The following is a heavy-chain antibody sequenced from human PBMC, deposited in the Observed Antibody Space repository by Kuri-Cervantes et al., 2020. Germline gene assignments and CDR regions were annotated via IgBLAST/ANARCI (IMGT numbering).Heavy chain of an antibody. CDR2: ISYDGSNK. CDR3: AKDMGYYDSSGYLVY. Sequence: GGSLRLSCAASGFTFSSYGMHWVRQAPGKGLEWVAVISYDGSNKYHADSVKGRFTISRDNSKNTLYLQMNSLRAEDTAVYYCAKDMGYYDSSGYLVYWGQGTLVTVSS. V-gene: IGHV3-30*18. CDR1: GFTFSSYG. J-gene: IGHJ4*02. D-gene: IGHD3-22*01.